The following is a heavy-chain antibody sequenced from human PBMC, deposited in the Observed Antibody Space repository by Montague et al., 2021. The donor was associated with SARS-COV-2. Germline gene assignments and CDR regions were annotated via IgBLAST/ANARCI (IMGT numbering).Heavy chain of an antibody. CDR1: GDSVSSNSAA. V-gene: IGHV6-1*01. J-gene: IGHJ6*02. Sequence: CAISGDSVSSNSAAWNWIRQSPSRGLEWLGRPYYRSKWYNDYAVSVKSRITINPDTSKNQFSLQLNSVTPEDTAVYYCARGIWFGELLTGYYYYGMDVWGQGTTVTVSS. CDR3: ARGIWFGELLTGYYYYGMDV. D-gene: IGHD3-10*01. CDR2: PYYRSKWYN.